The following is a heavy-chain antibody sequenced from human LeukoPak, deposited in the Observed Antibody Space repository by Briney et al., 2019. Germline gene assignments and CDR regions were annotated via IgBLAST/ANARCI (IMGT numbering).Heavy chain of an antibody. J-gene: IGHJ4*02. D-gene: IGHD3-22*01. CDR3: ASWSSGNYYDSSCYRDY. Sequence: GGSLRLSCTASEFTFSNYTMSWVRQAPGKGLEWVSPISSSGTITYPDSFKGGFAISRDNAKNSLYLQMNSLRAEDTAVYYCASWSSGNYYDSSCYRDYWGQGTLVTVSS. CDR2: ISSSGTI. V-gene: IGHV3-69-1*01. CDR1: EFTFSNYT.